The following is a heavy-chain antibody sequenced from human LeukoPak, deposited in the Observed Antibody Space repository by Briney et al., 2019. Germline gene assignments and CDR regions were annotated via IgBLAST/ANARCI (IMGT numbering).Heavy chain of an antibody. Sequence: GGSLRLSCAASGFAFGGYYMSWVRQVPGKGLEWVATVKQDGSQKYYVGSVRGRFTISKDNANNSLYLQMNSLRVDDTAVYYCVRGGTWHFDYWGQGTLVTVSS. CDR3: VRGGTWHFDY. CDR1: GFAFGGYY. CDR2: VKQDGSQK. D-gene: IGHD3-16*01. J-gene: IGHJ4*02. V-gene: IGHV3-7*01.